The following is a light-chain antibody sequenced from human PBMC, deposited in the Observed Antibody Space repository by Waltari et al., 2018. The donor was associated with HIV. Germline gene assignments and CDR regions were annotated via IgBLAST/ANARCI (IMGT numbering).Light chain of an antibody. CDR1: SSNIGSNP. J-gene: IGLJ3*02. V-gene: IGLV1-44*01. CDR2: SNN. CDR3: ATWDDSLNGWV. Sequence: QSVLTLPPSASGTPGQRVPISCSGRSSNIGSNPWNLYRQLPGTAPKLRIYSNNQRPSGVPGRFSGSKSGTSASLAISGLQSDYEADYYCATWDDSLNGWVFGGGTKLTVL.